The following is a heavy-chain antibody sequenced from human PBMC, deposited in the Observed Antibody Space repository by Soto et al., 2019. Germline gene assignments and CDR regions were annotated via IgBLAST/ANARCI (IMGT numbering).Heavy chain of an antibody. CDR1: GFTFSSYA. V-gene: IGHV3-23*01. J-gene: IGHJ4*02. D-gene: IGHD6-19*01. CDR2: ISGSGGST. CDR3: TYSSGWYFLDY. Sequence: GGSLRLSCAASGFTFSSYAMSWVRQAPGKGLEWVSAISGSGGSTYYADSVKGRFTISRDNSKNTLYLQMNSLRAEDTAVYYCTYSSGWYFLDYWGQGTLVTVSS.